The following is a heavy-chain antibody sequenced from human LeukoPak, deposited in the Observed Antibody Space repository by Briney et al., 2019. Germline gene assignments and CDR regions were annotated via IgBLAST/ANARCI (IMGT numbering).Heavy chain of an antibody. D-gene: IGHD2-15*01. CDR1: GLTISSNC. CDR3: AKAEGYCSGTWCFRWFDW. V-gene: IGHV3-53*01. CDR2: IYSDGSR. Sequence: GGSLRLSCAASGLTISSNCMSWVRQAPGKGLEWVSMIYSDGSRDDADSVKGRFTISRDTSKNTLYLQMNSLRAEDTAVYYCAKAEGYCSGTWCFRWFDWWGQGTLVTVSS. J-gene: IGHJ4*02.